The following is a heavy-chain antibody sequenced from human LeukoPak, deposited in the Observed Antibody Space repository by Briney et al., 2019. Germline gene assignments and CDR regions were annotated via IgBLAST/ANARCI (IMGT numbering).Heavy chain of an antibody. CDR3: AKDVDTVMDWANDAFDV. J-gene: IGHJ3*01. V-gene: IGHV3-30-3*01. D-gene: IGHD5-18*01. CDR2: ISYDGVDK. CDR1: QFIFNNYA. Sequence: GGSLRLSCAASQFIFNNYAMSWVRQAPGKGLEWVASISYDGVDKYYADSLKDRFTMSRDNSKNSIYLQMNSLRVEDTAMYYCAKDVDTVMDWANDAFDVWGQGTMVIVSS.